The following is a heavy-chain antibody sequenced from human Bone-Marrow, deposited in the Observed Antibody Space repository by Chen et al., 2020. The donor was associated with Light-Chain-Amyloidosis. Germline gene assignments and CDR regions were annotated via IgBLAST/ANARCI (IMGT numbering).Heavy chain of an antibody. Sequence: DVQLVETGGGLIQPGGSLRLSCAASGFSVSSIYMNWVRQAPGKEPEWVAVIYNYADGSTHYADSVRGRFVISSDNSKNMVYLQMNSLRAEDTAIYYCARESRDAFWTGEGFDPWGQGTLVTVSS. D-gene: IGHD3-9*01. J-gene: IGHJ5*02. CDR1: GFSVSSIY. CDR2: IYNYADGST. CDR3: ARESRDAFWTGEGFDP. V-gene: IGHV3-53*02.